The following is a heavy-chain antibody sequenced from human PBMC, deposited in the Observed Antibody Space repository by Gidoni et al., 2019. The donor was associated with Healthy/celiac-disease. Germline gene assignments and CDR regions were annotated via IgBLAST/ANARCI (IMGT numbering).Heavy chain of an antibody. Sequence: EVQLVQSGAEVNKPGESLKISCKGSGYSFISYWIGWARQVPGKGLEWMGIIYPGDSDTRYSPSFQGQVTISADKSISTANLQWSSLKASDTAMYYCARWGGRDFWSGYLPRIWGQGTMVTVSS. J-gene: IGHJ3*02. CDR1: GYSFISYW. CDR2: IYPGDSDT. D-gene: IGHD3-3*01. V-gene: IGHV5-51*03. CDR3: ARWGGRDFWSGYLPRI.